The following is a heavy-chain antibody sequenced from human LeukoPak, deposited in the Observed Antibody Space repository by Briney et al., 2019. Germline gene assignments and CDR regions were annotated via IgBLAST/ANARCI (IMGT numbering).Heavy chain of an antibody. CDR2: IYYSGRT. V-gene: IGHV4-59*08. CDR1: GGSITSYY. CDR3: ARHGRRDFWSGKTPYYFDY. D-gene: IGHD3-3*01. J-gene: IGHJ4*02. Sequence: SETLSLTCTLAGGSITSYYWSWIRQPPGKGLEWIGHIYYSGRTNYNPSLESRVSISVDTSKNQISLKLSSVTAADTAVYYCARHGRRDFWSGKTPYYFDYWGQGTLVTVSS.